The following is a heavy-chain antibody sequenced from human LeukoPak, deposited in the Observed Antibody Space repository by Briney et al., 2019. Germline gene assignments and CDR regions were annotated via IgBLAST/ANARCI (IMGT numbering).Heavy chain of an antibody. CDR1: GYTFTSYA. D-gene: IGHD1-7*01. J-gene: IGHJ6*03. V-gene: IGHV7-4-1*02. Sequence: ASVKVSCKASGYTFTSYAMNWVRQAPGQGLEWMGWINTNTGNPTYAQGFTGRFVFSLDTSVSTAYLQISSLKAEDTAVYYCARDLRDNWNYGYYYYYMDVWGKGTTVTVSS. CDR2: INTNTGNP. CDR3: ARDLRDNWNYGYYYYYMDV.